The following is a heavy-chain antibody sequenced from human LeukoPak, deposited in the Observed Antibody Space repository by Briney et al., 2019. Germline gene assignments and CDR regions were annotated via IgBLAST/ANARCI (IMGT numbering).Heavy chain of an antibody. D-gene: IGHD1-26*01. CDR2: IKQDESEK. CDR1: GFTFSNYW. CDR3: ARDKIVGASKFDC. Sequence: GGSLRLSCAVSGFTFSNYWMSWVRQAPGKGLEWVAHIKQDESEKYYVDSVKGRFTISRDNAKNSLYLQMNSLRAEDTAIYYCARDKIVGASKFDCWGQGTLVTVSS. J-gene: IGHJ4*02. V-gene: IGHV3-7*01.